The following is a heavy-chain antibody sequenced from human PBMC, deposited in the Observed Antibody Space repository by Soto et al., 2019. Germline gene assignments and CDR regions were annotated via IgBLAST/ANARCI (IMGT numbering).Heavy chain of an antibody. CDR1: GGNPSNSA. Sequence: QVHLLLQSGAEVKKPGSSVKVACKASGGNPSNSAISWVRQAPGQGLEWMGGIIPVFGIISHAQNFQGRVTITADASTSTAYVELSSLRSEDTAVYFCAGGRIVVAGSSAYYSMDVWGQGTTVTVSS. J-gene: IGHJ6*02. D-gene: IGHD6-19*01. CDR2: IIPVFGII. CDR3: AGGRIVVAGSSAYYSMDV. V-gene: IGHV1-69*01.